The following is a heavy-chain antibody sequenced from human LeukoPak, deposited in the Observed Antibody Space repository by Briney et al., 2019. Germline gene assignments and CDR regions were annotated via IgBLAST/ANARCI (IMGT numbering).Heavy chain of an antibody. CDR2: IYYSETT. Sequence: SETLSLTCTVSGGSISSYSWNWIRQPPGKGLEWIGYIYYSETTNYNPSLKSRVTISVDTSKNQFSLKLTSVTAADTAVYYCARERRGIVDYWGQGTLVAVSS. D-gene: IGHD2/OR15-2a*01. CDR3: ARERRGIVDY. CDR1: GGSISSYS. V-gene: IGHV4-59*12. J-gene: IGHJ4*02.